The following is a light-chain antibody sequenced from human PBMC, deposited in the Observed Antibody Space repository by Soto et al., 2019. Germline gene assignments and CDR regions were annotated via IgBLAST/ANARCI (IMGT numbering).Light chain of an antibody. CDR3: VQDYNYPIT. J-gene: IGKJ5*01. Sequence: AIQDIQSPSSLSASVGDRVTITCRASQGIRNDLGWYQQKPGKAPKLLIYAASSLQSGVQSRFSGSGSGTDFTLTISSLQPEDFATYYCVQDYNYPITFGQGTRLEI. CDR1: QGIRND. CDR2: AAS. V-gene: IGKV1-6*01.